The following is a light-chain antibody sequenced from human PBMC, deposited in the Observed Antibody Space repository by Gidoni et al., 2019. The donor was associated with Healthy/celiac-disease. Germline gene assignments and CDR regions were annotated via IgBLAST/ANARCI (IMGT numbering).Light chain of an antibody. CDR1: QSVSSY. Sequence: ELVLTQSPATLSLSPAERATLYCRPSQSVSSYLACYQQKPGQAPRLLIYDASNRATGIPARFSGSGFGTDFTLTISSLEPEDFAVYYCQQRSNWPLTFGGGTKVEIK. V-gene: IGKV3-11*01. J-gene: IGKJ4*01. CDR3: QQRSNWPLT. CDR2: DAS.